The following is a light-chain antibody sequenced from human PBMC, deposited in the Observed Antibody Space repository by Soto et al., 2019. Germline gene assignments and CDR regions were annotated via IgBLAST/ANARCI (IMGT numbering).Light chain of an antibody. CDR3: QQYYSIPLT. V-gene: IGKV4-1*01. CDR1: QSVLYSSNNKNY. Sequence: DLVMTQSADSLALSLGESSTINCKSSQSVLYSSNNKNYLAWYQQKPGQPPKLLIYWASTRESGVPDRFSGSGSGTDFTLTISSLQAEDVAVYYCQQYYSIPLTFGGGTKVDI. CDR2: WAS. J-gene: IGKJ4*01.